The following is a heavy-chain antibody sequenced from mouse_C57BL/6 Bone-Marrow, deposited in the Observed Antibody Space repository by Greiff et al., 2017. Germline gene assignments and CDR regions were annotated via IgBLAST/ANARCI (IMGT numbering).Heavy chain of an antibody. CDR2: IDPEDGDT. CDR1: GFNIKDYY. CDR3: AGTTVVALYWYVDV. Sequence: VQLQQSGAELVKPGASVKLSCTASGFNIKDYYMHWVKQRPEQGLEWIGRIDPEDGDTKYAPKFQGKATITADTSSNTAYLQLSSLTSEDTAVYYCAGTTVVALYWYVDVWGTGTTVTVSA. J-gene: IGHJ1*03. D-gene: IGHD1-1*01. V-gene: IGHV14-2*01.